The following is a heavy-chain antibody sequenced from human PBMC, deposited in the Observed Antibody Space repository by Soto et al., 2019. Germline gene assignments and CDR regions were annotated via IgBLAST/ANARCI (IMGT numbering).Heavy chain of an antibody. Sequence: SETLSLTCTVSGGSISSYYWSWIRQPPGKGLEWIGYIYYSGSTNYNPSLKSRVTISVDTSKNQFSLKLSSVTAADTAVYYCARISDYAQGSSSWYYYYGMDVWGQGTTVTVSS. CDR2: IYYSGST. CDR1: GGSISSYY. V-gene: IGHV4-59*01. J-gene: IGHJ6*02. CDR3: ARISDYAQGSSSWYYYYGMDV. D-gene: IGHD6-13*01.